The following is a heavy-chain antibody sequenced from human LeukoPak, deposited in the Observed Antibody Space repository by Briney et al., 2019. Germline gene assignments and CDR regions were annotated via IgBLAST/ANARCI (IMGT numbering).Heavy chain of an antibody. Sequence: SETLSLTCAVYGGSFSGYYWSWIRQPPGKGLEWIGEINHSGSTNYNPSLKGRVTISVDTSKNQFSLKLSSVTAADTAVYYCARGGQPMGAFDIWGQGTMVTVSS. V-gene: IGHV4-34*01. CDR2: INHSGST. CDR1: GGSFSGYY. CDR3: ARGGQPMGAFDI. D-gene: IGHD1-14*01. J-gene: IGHJ3*02.